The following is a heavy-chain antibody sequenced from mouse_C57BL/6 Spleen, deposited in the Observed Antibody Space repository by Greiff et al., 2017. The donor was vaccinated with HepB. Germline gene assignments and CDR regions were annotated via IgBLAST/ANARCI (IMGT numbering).Heavy chain of an antibody. CDR3: ASGAIFYGSGPFAY. CDR2: IDPNSGGT. CDR1: GYTFTSYW. D-gene: IGHD1-1*01. Sequence: QVQLQQPGAELVKPGASVKLSCKASGYTFTSYWMHWVKQRPGRGLEWIGRIDPNSGGTKYNEKFKSKATLTGDKASSTAYMQLSSLTSEDSAVYYCASGAIFYGSGPFAYWGQGTLVTVSA. J-gene: IGHJ3*01. V-gene: IGHV1-72*01.